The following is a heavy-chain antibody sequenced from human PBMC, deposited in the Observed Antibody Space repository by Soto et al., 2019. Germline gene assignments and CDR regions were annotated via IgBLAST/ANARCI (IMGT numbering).Heavy chain of an antibody. CDR1: GFTFSSYA. V-gene: IGHV3-23*01. D-gene: IGHD2-15*01. J-gene: IGHJ4*02. CDR3: AKHRGQIVVVVAAIDY. Sequence: EVQLLESGGGLVQPGGSLRLSCAASGFTFSSYAMSWVRQAPGKGLEWVSAISGSGGSTYYADSVKGRFTISRDNSKNTLFLEMNSLRAEDTGVYYCAKHRGQIVVVVAAIDYWGQGTLVTVSS. CDR2: ISGSGGST.